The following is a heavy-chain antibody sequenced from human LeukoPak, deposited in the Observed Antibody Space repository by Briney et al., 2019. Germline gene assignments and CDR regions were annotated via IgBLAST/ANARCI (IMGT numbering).Heavy chain of an antibody. V-gene: IGHV5-51*01. Sequence: PGESLKISCKGSGYSFTSYWIGWVRQMPGKGLEWMGIIYPGDSDTRYSPSFQGQVTISADKSISTAYLQWSSLKASDTAMYYCARQSKLGELLYPYYYYYMDVWGKGTTVTVSS. CDR2: IYPGDSDT. CDR3: ARQSKLGELLYPYYYYYMDV. J-gene: IGHJ6*03. CDR1: GYSFTSYW. D-gene: IGHD3-10*01.